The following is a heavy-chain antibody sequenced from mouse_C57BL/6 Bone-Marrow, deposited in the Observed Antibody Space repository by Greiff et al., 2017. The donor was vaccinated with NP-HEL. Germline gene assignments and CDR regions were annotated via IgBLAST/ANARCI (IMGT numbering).Heavy chain of an antibody. V-gene: IGHV14-2*01. J-gene: IGHJ2*01. CDR1: GFNIKDYY. CDR2: IDPEDGET. D-gene: IGHD2-3*01. Sequence: VHVKQSGAELVKPGASVKLSCTASGFNIKDYYMHWVKQRPEQGLEWIGRIDPEDGETKYAPKFQGKATITADTSSNTAYLQLSSLTSEDTAVYYCARRRLLQYYFDYWGQGTTLTVSS. CDR3: ARRRLLQYYFDY.